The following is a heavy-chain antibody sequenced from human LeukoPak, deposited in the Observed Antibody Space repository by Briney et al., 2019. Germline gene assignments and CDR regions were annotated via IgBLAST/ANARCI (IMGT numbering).Heavy chain of an antibody. CDR3: ARVPTTVTSESY. CDR1: GFTFSSYG. D-gene: IGHD4-17*01. V-gene: IGHV3-30*03. Sequence: GGSLRLSCAASGFTFSSYGMHWVRQAPGKGLEWVAVISYDGSNKYYADSVKGRFTISRDNSKNALYLQMNSLRAEDTAVYYCARVPTTVTSESYWGQGTLVTVSS. J-gene: IGHJ4*02. CDR2: ISYDGSNK.